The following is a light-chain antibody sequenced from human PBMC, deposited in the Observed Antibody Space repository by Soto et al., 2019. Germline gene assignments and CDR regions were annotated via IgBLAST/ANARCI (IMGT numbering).Light chain of an antibody. CDR2: GAS. CDR1: QSVGSD. J-gene: IGKJ1*01. Sequence: EIVMTQSPATLSVSPGERATLSCRASQSVGSDLAWYQQKPGQAPRLLIYGASTRATAIPARFSGSGSGTEFTLTINSLQSEDFAVYYCQQYNMWPPWTFGQGTKVDIK. CDR3: QQYNMWPPWT. V-gene: IGKV3-15*01.